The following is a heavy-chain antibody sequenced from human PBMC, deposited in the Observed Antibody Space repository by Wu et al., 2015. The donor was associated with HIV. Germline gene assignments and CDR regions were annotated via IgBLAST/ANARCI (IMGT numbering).Heavy chain of an antibody. CDR1: GGTFSSYA. CDR3: ARAHPTLLHVDTAMVYDY. CDR2: IIPIFGTA. D-gene: IGHD5-18*01. V-gene: IGHV1-69*05. Sequence: QVQLVQSGAEVKKPGSSVKVSCKASGGTFSSYAISWVRQAPGQGLDWMGGIIPIFGTANYAQKFQGRVTITTDESTSTAYMELSSLRFEDTAVYFCARAHPTLLHVDTAMVYDYWGQGTLVTVSS. J-gene: IGHJ4*02.